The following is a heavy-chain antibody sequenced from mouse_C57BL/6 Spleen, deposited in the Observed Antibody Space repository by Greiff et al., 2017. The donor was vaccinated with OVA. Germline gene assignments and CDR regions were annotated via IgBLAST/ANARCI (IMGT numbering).Heavy chain of an antibody. V-gene: IGHV1-80*01. D-gene: IGHD2-14*01. Sequence: QVQLQQSGAELVKPGASVKISCKASGYAFSSYWMNWVKQRPGKGLEWIGQIYPGGGDTYYTGQFKGQATLTADKASSTAYMQLSSLTSEDAAVYFCAREREYDDAWFAYWGQGTLVTVSA. CDR1: GYAFSSYW. CDR2: IYPGGGDT. J-gene: IGHJ3*01. CDR3: AREREYDDAWFAY.